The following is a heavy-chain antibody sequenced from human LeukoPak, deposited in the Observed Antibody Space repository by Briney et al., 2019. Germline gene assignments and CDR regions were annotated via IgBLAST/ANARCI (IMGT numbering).Heavy chain of an antibody. V-gene: IGHV4-59*01. CDR2: IYYSGST. Sequence: SETLSLTCTVSGGSISSYYWSWIRQPPGKGVEWLGYIYYSGSTNYNPSLKSRVTISVDTSKNQFSLKLSSVTAADTAVYYCASVPVGRDSSGPDAFDIWGQGTMVTVSS. D-gene: IGHD6-19*01. J-gene: IGHJ3*02. CDR3: ASVPVGRDSSGPDAFDI. CDR1: GGSISSYY.